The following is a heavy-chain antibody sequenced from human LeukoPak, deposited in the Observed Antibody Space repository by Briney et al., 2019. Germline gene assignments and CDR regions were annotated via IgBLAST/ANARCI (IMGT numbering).Heavy chain of an antibody. J-gene: IGHJ6*03. CDR1: GGSISDGGYY. CDR3: ARNTGIAAAGNPSYYYHYYMDV. Sequence: SETLSLTCTVSGGSISDGGYYWSWIRQHPGKGLEWIGCIYDSGSTFYNPSLKSRVTISMHTSKKQFSLRLSSATAADTAVYYCARNTGIAAAGNPSYYYHYYMDVWGKGTTVTVSS. V-gene: IGHV4-31*03. CDR2: IYDSGST. D-gene: IGHD6-13*01.